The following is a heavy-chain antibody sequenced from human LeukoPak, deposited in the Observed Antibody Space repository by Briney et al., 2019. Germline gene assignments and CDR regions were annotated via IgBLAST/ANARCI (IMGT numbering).Heavy chain of an antibody. J-gene: IGHJ5*02. D-gene: IGHD6-6*01. V-gene: IGHV4-34*01. Sequence: PSETLSLTCAVYGGSFSGYYWSWIRQPPGKGLEWIGEINHSGSTNYNPSLKSRVTISVDTSKNQFSLKLSSVTAADTAVYYCARGEYSSSWYWFDPWGQGTLVTVPS. CDR1: GGSFSGYY. CDR2: INHSGST. CDR3: ARGEYSSSWYWFDP.